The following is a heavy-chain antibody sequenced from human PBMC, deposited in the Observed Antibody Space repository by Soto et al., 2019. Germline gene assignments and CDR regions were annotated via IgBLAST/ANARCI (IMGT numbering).Heavy chain of an antibody. J-gene: IGHJ6*02. D-gene: IGHD3-3*01. Sequence: QVQLVQSGAEVKKPGASVKVSCKASGYTFTSYYMHWVRQAPGQGLEWMGIINPSGGSTSYAQKFQGRVTMTRDTSTSTVYMELSSLRSEDTAVYYCARGEAIRAYYDFWSGYPYGMDVWGQGTTVTVSS. CDR1: GYTFTSYY. CDR3: ARGEAIRAYYDFWSGYPYGMDV. V-gene: IGHV1-46*01. CDR2: INPSGGST.